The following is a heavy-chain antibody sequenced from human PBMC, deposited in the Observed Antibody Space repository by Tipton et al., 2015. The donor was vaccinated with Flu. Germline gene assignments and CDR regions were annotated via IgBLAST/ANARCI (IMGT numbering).Heavy chain of an antibody. D-gene: IGHD1-26*01. CDR1: GSSINSGGYY. CDR2: IHHSGNT. V-gene: IGHV4-31*03. J-gene: IGHJ4*02. CDR3: ARIATTGGFYFDY. Sequence: TLSLTCSVSGSSINSGGYYWSWIRQHPGKGLECIGYIHHSGNTFYNPSLKGRVTISVDTSKNQFFLNLDSVTAADTALYYCARIATTGGFYFDYWGQGTLVTVSS.